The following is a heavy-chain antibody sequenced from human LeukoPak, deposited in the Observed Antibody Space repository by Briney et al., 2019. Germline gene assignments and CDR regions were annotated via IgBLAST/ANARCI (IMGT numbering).Heavy chain of an antibody. CDR3: ARDPGVWLRTTQYFEY. Sequence: GGSLRLPCAASGFTFSSYGMHWVRQAPGKGLEWVALIWHDGGNKYYPDSVKGRFTISRDNSKNTLYLQMKSLRAEDTAVYYCARDPGVWLRTTQYFEYWGQGTLVTVSS. V-gene: IGHV3-33*01. CDR1: GFTFSSYG. J-gene: IGHJ4*02. D-gene: IGHD5-12*01. CDR2: IWHDGGNK.